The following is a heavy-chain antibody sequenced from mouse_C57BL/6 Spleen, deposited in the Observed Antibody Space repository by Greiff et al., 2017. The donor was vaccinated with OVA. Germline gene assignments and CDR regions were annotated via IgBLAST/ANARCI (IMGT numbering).Heavy chain of an antibody. CDR2: INPNNGGT. CDR3: ARGDGGNDGYLDY. D-gene: IGHD1-1*02. Sequence: VQLQQSGPELVKPGASVKLSCKASGYTFTDYYMNWVKQSHGKSLEWIGDINPNNGGTSYNQKFKGKATLTVDKSSSTAYMELRSLTSEYSAVDDCARGDGGNDGYLDYWGQGTTLTVSS. CDR1: GYTFTDYY. J-gene: IGHJ2*01. V-gene: IGHV1-26*01.